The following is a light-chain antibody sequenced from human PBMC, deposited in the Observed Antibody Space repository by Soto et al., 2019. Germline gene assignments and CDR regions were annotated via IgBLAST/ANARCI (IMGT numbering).Light chain of an antibody. CDR2: NTS. J-gene: IGLJ3*02. CDR1: TGAVTSGYY. CDR3: LLYYGGAWV. V-gene: IGLV7-43*01. Sequence: QTVVTQEPSLTVSPGGTVTLTFAFSTGAVTSGYYPNWFQQKPGQAPRALIHNTSNKHSWTPARFSGSLLGGKAALTLSGVQPEDEAEYYCLLYYGGAWVFGGGTKLTVL.